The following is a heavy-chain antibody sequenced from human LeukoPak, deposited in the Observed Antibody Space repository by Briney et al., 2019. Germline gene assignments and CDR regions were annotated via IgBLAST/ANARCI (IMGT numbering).Heavy chain of an antibody. V-gene: IGHV4-39*01. CDR1: GGSMTASTYY. CDR2: IYFNGIT. J-gene: IGHJ3*01. CDR3: ARPRVVGGIDAFDV. Sequence: SETLSLTRTVSGGSMTASTYYWGWIRQPPGKGLEWLGSIYFNGITFYNPSLKSRLTISVDTSKSQFSLRLNSVTDADTAVYYCARPRVVGGIDAFDVWGQGTVVSVSS. D-gene: IGHD2-15*01.